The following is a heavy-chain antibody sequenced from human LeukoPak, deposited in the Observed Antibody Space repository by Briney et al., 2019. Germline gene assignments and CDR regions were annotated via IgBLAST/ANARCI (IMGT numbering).Heavy chain of an antibody. CDR3: AKSPGCGSISCHSPYNF. J-gene: IGHJ4*02. CDR2: ISGSGGST. V-gene: IGHV3-23*01. CDR1: GFTFSSYA. D-gene: IGHD2-15*01. Sequence: GESLRLSCAASGFTFSSYAMSWVRQAPGKGLEWVSSISGSGGSTSYADSVKGQFTISRDNSKNTLYLQMHSLRAEDTAVYYCAKSPGCGSISCHSPYNFWGQGTLVTVSS.